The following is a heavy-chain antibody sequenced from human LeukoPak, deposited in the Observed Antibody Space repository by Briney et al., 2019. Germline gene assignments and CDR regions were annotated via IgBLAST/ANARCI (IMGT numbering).Heavy chain of an antibody. CDR2: INHSGST. CDR3: AGSYYYDSSGSDAFDI. D-gene: IGHD3-22*01. CDR1: GGSFSGYY. J-gene: IGHJ3*02. V-gene: IGHV4-34*01. Sequence: SETLSLTCAVYGGSFSGYYWSWIRQPPGKGLEWIGEINHSGSTNCNPSLKSRVTISVDTSKNQFSLKLSSVTAADTAVYYCAGSYYYDSSGSDAFDIWGQGTMVTVSS.